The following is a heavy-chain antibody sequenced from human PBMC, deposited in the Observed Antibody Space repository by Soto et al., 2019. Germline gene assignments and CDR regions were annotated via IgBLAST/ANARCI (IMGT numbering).Heavy chain of an antibody. D-gene: IGHD6-13*01. J-gene: IGHJ4*02. CDR1: GCSFNNYA. CDR3: ASSYGTSWYGDY. Sequence: QVQLVQSGAEVKKPGSSVKVSCKSAGCSFNNYAVTWVRQAPGQGLEWMGGIIPMSGTANYAQKFQGRDTITADKSPSTAYMELSSLRYDDTAVYYCASSYGTSWYGDYWGQGTLVTVSS. V-gene: IGHV1-69*06. CDR2: IIPMSGTA.